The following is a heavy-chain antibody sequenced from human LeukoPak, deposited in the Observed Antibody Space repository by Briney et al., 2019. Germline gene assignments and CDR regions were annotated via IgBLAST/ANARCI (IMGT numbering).Heavy chain of an antibody. CDR3: ARGHTQGAYWFDP. V-gene: IGHV1-46*01. CDR2: INPSGGDT. J-gene: IGHJ5*02. Sequence: ASVKVSCKASGYILSSYNMHWVRQAPGQGLEWLGIINPSGGDTKYAQKFQGRVTMTRDMSTSTVYMELSSLRSEDTAVYYCARGHTQGAYWFDPWGQGTLVTVSS. CDR1: GYILSSYN.